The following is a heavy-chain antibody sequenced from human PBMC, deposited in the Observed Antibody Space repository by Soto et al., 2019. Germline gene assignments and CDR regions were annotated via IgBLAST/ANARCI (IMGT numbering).Heavy chain of an antibody. Sequence: QVQLQESGPGLVKPSGTLSLTCAVSGGSISSSNWWSWVRQPPGKGLEWIGEIYHSGSTNYNPSRKSRVTISVDKSKNQFSLKLSSVTAADTAVYYCARVGLPYSSSWYAYYYGMDGWGQGTTVTVSS. V-gene: IGHV4-4*02. CDR2: IYHSGST. CDR1: GGSISSSNW. CDR3: ARVGLPYSSSWYAYYYGMDG. D-gene: IGHD6-13*01. J-gene: IGHJ6*02.